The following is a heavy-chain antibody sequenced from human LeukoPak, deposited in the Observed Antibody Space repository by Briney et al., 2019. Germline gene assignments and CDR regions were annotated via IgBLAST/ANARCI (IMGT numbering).Heavy chain of an antibody. J-gene: IGHJ3*02. CDR1: GFTFDDYA. D-gene: IGHD3-10*01. CDR2: ISWNSGSI. V-gene: IGHV3-9*01. Sequence: GRSLRLSCAASGFTFDDYAMHWVRHAPGKGLEWVSGISWNSGSIGYADSVKGRFTISRDNAKNSLYLQMNSLRAEDTALCYCAKGLTYYGSGSYYREDDAFDIWGQGTMVTVSS. CDR3: AKGLTYYGSGSYYREDDAFDI.